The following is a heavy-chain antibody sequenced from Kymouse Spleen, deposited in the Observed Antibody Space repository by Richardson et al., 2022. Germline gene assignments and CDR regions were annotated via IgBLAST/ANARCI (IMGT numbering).Heavy chain of an antibody. J-gene: IGHJ4*02. V-gene: IGHV4-39*01. D-gene: IGHD3-9*01. CDR1: GGSISSSSYY. Sequence: QLQLQESGPGLVKPSETLSLTCTVSGGSISSSSYYWGWIRQPPGKGLEWIGSIYYSGSTYYNPSLKSRVTISVDTSKNQFSLKLSSVTAADTAVYYCARHDILTGYYRDYWGQGTLVTVSS. CDR3: ARHDILTGYYRDY. CDR2: IYYSGST.